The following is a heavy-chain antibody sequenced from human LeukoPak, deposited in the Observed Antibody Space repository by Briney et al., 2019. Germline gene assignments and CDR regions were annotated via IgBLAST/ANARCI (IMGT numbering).Heavy chain of an antibody. CDR3: GKEGGA. Sequence: GGSLRLSCVASGSTFSNYAMSWVRQAPGKGPEWVSAIGGRGGSTYYADSLGGRFTISRDNSKDMLYLQMNSLKVEDTATYYCGKEGGAWGQGTKVTVSS. D-gene: IGHD3-16*01. CDR1: GSTFSNYA. CDR2: IGGRGGST. V-gene: IGHV3-23*01. J-gene: IGHJ5*02.